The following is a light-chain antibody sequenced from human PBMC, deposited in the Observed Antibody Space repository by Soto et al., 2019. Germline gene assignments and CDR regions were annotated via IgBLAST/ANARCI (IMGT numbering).Light chain of an antibody. CDR3: QQLNSYPLT. J-gene: IGKJ4*01. CDR1: QSISGY. Sequence: DIQMTQSPSSLSASVGERATITCRASQSISGYLNWYQQIPGKAPKLLIYAASSLQSGVPSRFSGSGSGTDFTLTISSLQPEDFATYYCQQLNSYPLTFGGGTKVDIK. CDR2: AAS. V-gene: IGKV1-39*01.